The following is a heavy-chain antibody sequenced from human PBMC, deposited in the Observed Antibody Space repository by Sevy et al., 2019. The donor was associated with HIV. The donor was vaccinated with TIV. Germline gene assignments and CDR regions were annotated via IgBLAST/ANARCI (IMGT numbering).Heavy chain of an antibody. CDR2: ISWTSGDI. Sequence: GGSLRLSCTASGFTFDDYAMHWVRQAPGKGLEWVSGISWTSGDIGYADSVKGRFTISRDNAKNSLYLQMNSQRAEDTAVYYCAKYLPDYDILTGYPWASDHWGQGTLVTVSS. J-gene: IGHJ4*02. CDR3: AKYLPDYDILTGYPWASDH. V-gene: IGHV3-9*01. D-gene: IGHD3-9*01. CDR1: GFTFDDYA.